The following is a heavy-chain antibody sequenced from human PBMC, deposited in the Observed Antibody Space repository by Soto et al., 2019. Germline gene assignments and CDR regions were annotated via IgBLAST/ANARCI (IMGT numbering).Heavy chain of an antibody. V-gene: IGHV3-7*01. D-gene: IGHD1-26*01. CDR3: ARDLVVGATSPIDY. CDR2: IKQDGSEK. J-gene: IGHJ4*02. CDR1: GFTFSSYW. Sequence: EVQLVESGGGLVKPGGSLRLSCAASGFTFSSYWMSWVRQAPGKGLEWVANIKQDGSEKYYVDSVKGRFTISRDNAKNSLYLQMNSLRAEDTAVYYCARDLVVGATSPIDYWGQGTLVTVSS.